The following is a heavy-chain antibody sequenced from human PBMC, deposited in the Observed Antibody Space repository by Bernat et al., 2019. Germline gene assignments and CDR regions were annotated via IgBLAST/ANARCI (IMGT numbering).Heavy chain of an antibody. D-gene: IGHD6-6*01. CDR2: ISYDGSNK. J-gene: IGHJ4*02. V-gene: IGHV3-30*18. CDR3: AKDSGPRIAAWSWAFDY. Sequence: QVQLVESGGGVVQPGRSLRLSCAASGFTFSSYGMHWVRQAPGKGLEWVAVISYDGSNKYYADSVKGRFTISRDNSKNTLYLQMNSLRAEDTAVYYCAKDSGPRIAAWSWAFDYWGQGTLVTVSS. CDR1: GFTFSSYG.